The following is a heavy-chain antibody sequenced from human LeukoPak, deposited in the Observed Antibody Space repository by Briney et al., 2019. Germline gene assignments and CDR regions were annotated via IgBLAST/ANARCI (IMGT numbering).Heavy chain of an antibody. Sequence: SETLSLTCTVSGGSISSYYWSWIRQPPGKGLEWIGYIYYSGGTNYNPSLKSRVTISVDTSKNQFSLKLSSVTAADTAVYYCARHSPYGDYVERALFDYWGQGTLVTVSS. CDR2: IYYSGGT. V-gene: IGHV4-59*08. CDR3: ARHSPYGDYVERALFDY. J-gene: IGHJ4*02. CDR1: GGSISSYY. D-gene: IGHD4-17*01.